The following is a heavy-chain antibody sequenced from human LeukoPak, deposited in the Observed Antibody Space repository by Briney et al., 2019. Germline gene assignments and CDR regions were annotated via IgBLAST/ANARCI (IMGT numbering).Heavy chain of an antibody. D-gene: IGHD6-19*01. J-gene: IGHJ4*02. Sequence: PGGPLRLSCAASGFTFSKYWMLWVRQAPGKGLESVSRINTDGTVTTYADSVKGRFTVSRDNADNTMFLQMNSVRGEDTAVYYCATKQWLAPPPDSWGQGTPVTVPS. CDR1: GFTFSKYW. CDR3: ATKQWLAPPPDS. CDR2: INTDGTVT. V-gene: IGHV3-74*01.